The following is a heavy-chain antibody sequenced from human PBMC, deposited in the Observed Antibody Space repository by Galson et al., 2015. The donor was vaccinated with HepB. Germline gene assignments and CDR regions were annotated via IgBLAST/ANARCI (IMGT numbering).Heavy chain of an antibody. CDR2: INPSGGST. D-gene: IGHD2-2*02. Sequence: SVKVSCKASGYTFTSYYMHWVRQAPGQGLEWMGIINPSGGSTSYAQKFQGRVTMTRDTSTSTVYMELSSLRSEDTAVYYCARDRYCSSTSCYIFDYWGQGTLVTVSS. V-gene: IGHV1-46*01. CDR1: GYTFTSYY. J-gene: IGHJ4*02. CDR3: ARDRYCSSTSCYIFDY.